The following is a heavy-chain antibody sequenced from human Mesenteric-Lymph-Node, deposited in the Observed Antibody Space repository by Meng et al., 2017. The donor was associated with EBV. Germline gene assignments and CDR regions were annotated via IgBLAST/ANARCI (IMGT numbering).Heavy chain of an antibody. D-gene: IGHD6-13*01. V-gene: IGHV1-18*01. CDR2: ISAYNGNT. CDR3: ARDDYSSSWYWFDP. J-gene: IGHJ5*02. Sequence: QVHLVERVMTVKSPGASGKVSCKASGYTFTSYGITWVRQDPGQGLEWMGWISAYNGNTNYAQKLQGRVTMTTDTSTSTAYIELRSLRSDDTAVYYCARDDYSSSWYWFDPWGQGTLVTVSS. CDR1: GYTFTSYG.